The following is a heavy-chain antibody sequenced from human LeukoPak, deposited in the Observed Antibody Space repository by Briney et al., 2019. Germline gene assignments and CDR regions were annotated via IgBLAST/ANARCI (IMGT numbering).Heavy chain of an antibody. J-gene: IGHJ4*02. Sequence: ASVTVSCKASGYTFTNYAMNWVRQAPGQGLEWMGWISTNTGNPTYAQGFTGRFVFSLDTSVSTAYLQISSLKAEDTAVYYCARSLRTGKDYWGQGTLATVSS. CDR2: ISTNTGNP. V-gene: IGHV7-4-1*02. D-gene: IGHD1-1*01. CDR1: GYTFTNYA. CDR3: ARSLRTGKDY.